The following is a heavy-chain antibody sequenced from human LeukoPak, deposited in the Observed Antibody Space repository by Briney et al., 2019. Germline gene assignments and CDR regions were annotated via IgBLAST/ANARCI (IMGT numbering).Heavy chain of an antibody. D-gene: IGHD3-22*01. J-gene: IGHJ4*02. CDR1: GFTFDHNA. V-gene: IGHV3-20*04. Sequence: GGSLRLSCAASGFTFDHNAMSWVRQAPGKGLEWVSGVDWNGGSTGYADSVKGRFTISRDNVKNSLYLQMNSLRAEDTAVYYCARDYYDSSGYYYGFDYWGQGTLVTVSS. CDR2: VDWNGGST. CDR3: ARDYYDSSGYYYGFDY.